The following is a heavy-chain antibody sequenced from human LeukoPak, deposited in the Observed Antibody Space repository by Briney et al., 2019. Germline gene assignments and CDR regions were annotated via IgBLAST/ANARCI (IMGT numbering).Heavy chain of an antibody. CDR3: VKDYQVGNSPAFGDY. V-gene: IGHV3-23*01. CDR1: GFTFSSYA. CDR2: ISGNGVST. J-gene: IGHJ4*02. D-gene: IGHD1-26*01. Sequence: PGGSLRLSCATSGFTFSSYAMSWVRQAPGKGLEWVSAISGNGVSTYYADSVKGRFTISRDNSRNTMYLQMNSLRVEDTAVYYCVKDYQVGNSPAFGDYWGQGTLVTISS.